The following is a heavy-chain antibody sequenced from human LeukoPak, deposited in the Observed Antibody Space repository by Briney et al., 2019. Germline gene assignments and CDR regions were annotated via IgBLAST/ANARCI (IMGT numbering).Heavy chain of an antibody. CDR2: INSDGIST. V-gene: IGHV3-74*01. CDR1: GFTFSSYW. J-gene: IGHJ3*02. CDR3: VRGTGYAVFDI. D-gene: IGHD5-12*01. Sequence: GGSLRLSCAASGFTFSSYWMHWVRQAPANVLIWVSRINSDGISTSYADSVKGRFTISRDNAKNTLLLQMNSLRAEDTAVYYCVRGTGYAVFDIWGQGTMVTVSS.